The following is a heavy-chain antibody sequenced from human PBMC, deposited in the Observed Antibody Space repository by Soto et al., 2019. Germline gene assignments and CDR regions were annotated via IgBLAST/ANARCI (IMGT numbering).Heavy chain of an antibody. CDR1: GGTFRNYP. Sequence: QVQLVQSGTEVKKPGSSVKVSCKASGGTFRNYPINWVRQAPGQGLEWMGSIFPLTDIPDYEQNCQARLTITADKSTSTAYMELSSLTSDDTAMYFCARGPLVVLNYFESWGQGTLVTVSS. CDR2: IFPLTDIP. CDR3: ARGPLVVLNYFES. V-gene: IGHV1-69*02. J-gene: IGHJ4*02.